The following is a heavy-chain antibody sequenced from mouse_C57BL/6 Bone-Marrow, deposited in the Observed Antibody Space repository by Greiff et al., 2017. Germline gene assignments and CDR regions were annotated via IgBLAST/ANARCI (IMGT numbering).Heavy chain of an antibody. J-gene: IGHJ3*01. CDR3: ARPPDGGRMGFAY. CDR2: ISSGGSYT. D-gene: IGHD2-3*01. V-gene: IGHV5-6*02. CDR1: GFTFSSYG. Sequence: DVKLVESGGDLVKPGGSLKLSCAASGFTFSSYGMSWVRQTPDQRLEWVATISSGGSYTYLPDSVKGRFTISRDNAKNTLYLQMSSLKSEDRAMYYCARPPDGGRMGFAYWGQGTLVTVSA.